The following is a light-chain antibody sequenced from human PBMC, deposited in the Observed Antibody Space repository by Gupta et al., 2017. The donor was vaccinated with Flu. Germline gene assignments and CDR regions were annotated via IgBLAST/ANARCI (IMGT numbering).Light chain of an antibody. CDR1: SSDVGSYNL. J-gene: IGLJ2*01. V-gene: IGLV2-23*02. Sequence: SALTQPASVSGSPGQSITISCTGTSSDVGSYNLVPWYQQHPGKAPKLMIYEVSKRPSGVSNRFSGSKSGNTASLTISGLQAEDEADYYCCSYAGSSTSVVFGGGTKLTVL. CDR2: EVS. CDR3: CSYAGSSTSVV.